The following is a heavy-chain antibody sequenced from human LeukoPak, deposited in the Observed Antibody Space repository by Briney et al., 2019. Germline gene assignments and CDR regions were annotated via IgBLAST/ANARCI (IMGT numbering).Heavy chain of an antibody. V-gene: IGHV3-7*03. CDR2: IRPDGSEG. Sequence: GGSLRLSCTTSGIAFSNSWMSWVRQAPGKGLEWVATIRPDGSEGYYADSVRGRFTISRDNSKNSFYLQMNSLRAEDTAVYYCAKAGSIRFDYWGQGTLVTVSS. CDR3: AKAGSIRFDY. J-gene: IGHJ4*02. D-gene: IGHD2-2*01. CDR1: GIAFSNSW.